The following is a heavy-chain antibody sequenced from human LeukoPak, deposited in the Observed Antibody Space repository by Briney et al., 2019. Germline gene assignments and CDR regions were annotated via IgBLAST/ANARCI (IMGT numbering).Heavy chain of an antibody. V-gene: IGHV3-30*02. J-gene: IGHJ4*02. Sequence: GGSLRLSCAASGFTFSSYGMHWVRLAPGKGLEWVAFIRYDGSNKYYADSVKGRFTISRDNSKNTLYLQMNSLRAEDTAVYYCAKDSPSSGWFHLDYWGQGTLVTVSS. CDR1: GFTFSSYG. CDR3: AKDSPSSGWFHLDY. CDR2: IRYDGSNK. D-gene: IGHD6-19*01.